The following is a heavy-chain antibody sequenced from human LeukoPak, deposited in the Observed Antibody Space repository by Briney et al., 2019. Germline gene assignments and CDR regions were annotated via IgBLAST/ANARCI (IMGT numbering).Heavy chain of an antibody. J-gene: IGHJ4*02. D-gene: IGHD1-14*01. CDR2: IKSKTDGGTT. CDR3: TTDMGFTGY. CDR1: GFTFGDYA. V-gene: IGHV3-15*01. Sequence: PGRSLRLSCTASGFTFGDYAMSWFRQAPGKGLEWVGRIKSKTDGGTTDYAAPVKGRFTISRDDSKNTLYLQMNSLKTEDTAVYYCTTDMGFTGYWGQGTLVTVSS.